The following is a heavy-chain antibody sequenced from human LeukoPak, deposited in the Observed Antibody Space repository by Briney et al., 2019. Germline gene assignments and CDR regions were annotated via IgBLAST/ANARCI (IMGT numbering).Heavy chain of an antibody. J-gene: IGHJ6*02. V-gene: IGHV3-30*03. CDR1: GFIFSSYG. CDR3: ARSDGSGSYSPDYYYGIDV. D-gene: IGHD3-10*01. CDR2: ISYDGSNK. Sequence: GGSLRLSCAASGFIFSSYGMHWVRQAPGKGLEWVAVISYDGSNKYYAGSVKGRFTISRDNSKNTLYLQMNSLRAEDTAVYYCARSDGSGSYSPDYYYGIDVWGQGTTVTVSS.